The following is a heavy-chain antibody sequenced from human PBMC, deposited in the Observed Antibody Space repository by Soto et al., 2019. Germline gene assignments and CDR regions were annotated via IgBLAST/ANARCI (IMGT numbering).Heavy chain of an antibody. Sequence: GASVKVSCKASGGTFSTYAFSWVRQAPGQGLERMGGIIPIFGTTSYAQKFQGRVTVIADESTTTTYMELSSLRYEDTAMYYCTRSSSTVTTCDYWGQGTLVTVSS. J-gene: IGHJ4*02. D-gene: IGHD4-17*01. CDR2: IIPIFGTT. CDR1: GGTFSTYA. V-gene: IGHV1-69*13. CDR3: TRSSSTVTTCDY.